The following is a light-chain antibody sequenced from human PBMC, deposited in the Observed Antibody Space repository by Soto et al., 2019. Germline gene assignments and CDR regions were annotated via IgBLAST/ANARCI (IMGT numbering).Light chain of an antibody. CDR3: QQYGSSPPGT. CDR1: QSVSSY. V-gene: IGKV3-11*01. J-gene: IGKJ1*01. Sequence: EIVLTQSPATLALSPGERSTLSCRASQSVSSYLAWYQQKPGQAPRLLIYDASNRATGIPARFSGSGSGTDFTLTISRLEPEDSAVYYCQQYGSSPPGTFGQGTKVDI. CDR2: DAS.